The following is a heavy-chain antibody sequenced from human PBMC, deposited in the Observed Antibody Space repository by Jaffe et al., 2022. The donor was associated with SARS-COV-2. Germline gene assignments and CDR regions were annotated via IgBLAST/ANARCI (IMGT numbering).Heavy chain of an antibody. CDR3: VRRYLNWKEGRTGFDP. D-gene: IGHD1-1*01. Sequence: QLQLQESGPGLVKPSETLSLTCTVSGGSISRSNYYWGWIRQPPGKGLEWIGSIYYSGTTYYNPSLGSRVTISVDTSKNQFSLKLSSVTAADTAVYYCVRRYLNWKEGRTGFDPWGQGTLVTVSS. J-gene: IGHJ5*02. V-gene: IGHV4-39*01. CDR2: IYYSGTT. CDR1: GGSISRSNYY.